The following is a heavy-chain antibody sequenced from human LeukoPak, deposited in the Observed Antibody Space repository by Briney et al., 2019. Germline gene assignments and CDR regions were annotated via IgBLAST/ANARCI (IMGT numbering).Heavy chain of an antibody. Sequence: ASVTVSCTASGYSFTNNYIHWVRQAPGQGLEWMGMIYPRDGSTSYAQRFQDRVTVTRDTSTSTVHMELSGLRAEDTALYYSARDQEGFDYWGQGTLVTVSS. CDR1: GYSFTNNY. CDR3: ARDQEGFDY. CDR2: IYPRDGST. V-gene: IGHV1-46*01. J-gene: IGHJ4*02.